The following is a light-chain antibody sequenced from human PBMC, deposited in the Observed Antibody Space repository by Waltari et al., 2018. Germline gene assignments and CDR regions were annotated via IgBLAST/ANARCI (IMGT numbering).Light chain of an antibody. V-gene: IGKV3-15*01. Sequence: EVVMTQFPATLSVSPGESATLSCRASRSVSRNIVWYQQRPGRAPRPLIYAASTRATDTPARFSGSGSGTEFSLTISRLQSEDFAVYYCQQLNDWPRTFGQGTRVEIK. CDR2: AAS. J-gene: IGKJ1*01. CDR3: QQLNDWPRT. CDR1: RSVSRN.